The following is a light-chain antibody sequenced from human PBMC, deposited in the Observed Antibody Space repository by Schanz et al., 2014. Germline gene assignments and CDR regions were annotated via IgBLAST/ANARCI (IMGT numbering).Light chain of an antibody. CDR1: QSVNNN. V-gene: IGKV3-15*01. CDR2: GAS. J-gene: IGKJ2*01. CDR3: QQYDDWPTVT. Sequence: EILMTQSPATLSVSPGERATLSCRASQSVNNNLAWYQQKPGQAPRLLIYGASTRATGIPARFSGSGSGTEFSLTISSLQSADFAAYYCQQYDDWPTVTFGQGTKLEIK.